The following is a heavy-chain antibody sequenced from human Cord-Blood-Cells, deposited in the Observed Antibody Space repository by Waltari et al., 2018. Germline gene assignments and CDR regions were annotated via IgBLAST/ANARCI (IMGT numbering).Heavy chain of an antibody. J-gene: IGHJ4*02. Sequence: QVQLVESGGGVVQPGGSLRLSCAASGFTFSRYAMHWVRQAPGKGLKGGAVKAYEGRNKYYADSVKGRFTISRDNSKNTRYLQMNSLRAEDTAVYYCARDPRLGFDYWGQGTLVTVSS. CDR2: KAYEGRNK. V-gene: IGHV3-30*04. CDR1: GFTFSRYA. CDR3: ARDPRLGFDY. D-gene: IGHD7-27*01.